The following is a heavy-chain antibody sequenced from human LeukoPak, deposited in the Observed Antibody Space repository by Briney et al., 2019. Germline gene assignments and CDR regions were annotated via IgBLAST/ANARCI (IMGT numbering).Heavy chain of an antibody. CDR3: ATAYYYDSSGYSLNLNY. V-gene: IGHV1-24*01. J-gene: IGHJ4*02. D-gene: IGHD3-22*01. CDR2: FDPEDGET. Sequence: GASVKVSCKVSGYTLTELSMHWVRQAPGKGLEWMGGFDPEDGETIYAQKFQGRVTMTEDTSTDTAYMERSSLRSEDTAVYYCATAYYYDSSGYSLNLNYWGQGTLVTVSS. CDR1: GYTLTELS.